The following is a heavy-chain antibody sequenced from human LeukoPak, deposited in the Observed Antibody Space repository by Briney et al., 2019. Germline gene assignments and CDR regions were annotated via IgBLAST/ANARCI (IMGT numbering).Heavy chain of an antibody. CDR1: GYTFTGYY. J-gene: IGHJ6*02. V-gene: IGHV3-30*18. CDR3: AKYSSTSNYFYAMDV. CDR2: VSDDGSHK. Sequence: SCKASGYTFTGYYMHWARQAPGKGLDWVAVVSDDGSHKQYADSVKGRFTVSRDNSEKTLYLQMNSLRPEDTAVYYCAKYSSTSNYFYAMDVWGQGTTVTVSS. D-gene: IGHD6-13*01.